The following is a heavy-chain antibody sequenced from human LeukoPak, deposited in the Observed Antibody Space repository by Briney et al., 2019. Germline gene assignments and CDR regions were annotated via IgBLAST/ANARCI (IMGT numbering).Heavy chain of an antibody. CDR3: ARDLSGVGDPFDP. CDR2: IYYNGNT. D-gene: IGHD3-3*01. J-gene: IGHJ5*02. V-gene: IGHV4-61*01. Sequence: NTSETLSLTCTVSGGSFSSGTHYWSWIRQPPGKGLEWIGYIYYNGNTNYNPSLKSRVTIPMDTSKNQFSLKLTSVTAADTAMYYCARDLSGVGDPFDPWGQGTLVTVSS. CDR1: GGSFSSGTHY.